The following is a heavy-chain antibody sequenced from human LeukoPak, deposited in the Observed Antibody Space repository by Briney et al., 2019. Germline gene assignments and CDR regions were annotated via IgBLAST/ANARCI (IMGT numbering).Heavy chain of an antibody. V-gene: IGHV3-7*01. CDR3: VKWGPYCSTYYCPALES. CDR2: INAHGSQQ. CDR1: GFMFSDHW. D-gene: IGHD2-2*01. J-gene: IGHJ4*02. Sequence: PGGSLRLSCAASGFMFSDHWMSWVRQAPGKGPESVANINAHGSQQYSVDSLKGRFTVSRDNAKESLYLQMNDVRAEDTAVYFCVKWGPYCSTYYCPALESWGQGTLVTVSS.